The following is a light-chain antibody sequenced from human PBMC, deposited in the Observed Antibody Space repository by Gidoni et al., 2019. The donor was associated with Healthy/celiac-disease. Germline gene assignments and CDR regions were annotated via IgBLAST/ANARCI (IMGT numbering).Light chain of an antibody. CDR2: QDS. V-gene: IGLV3-1*01. J-gene: IGLJ2*01. CDR1: NLGDKY. CDR3: QAWDSSLVV. Sequence: SYELTQPPSVSVSPGQTASITCSGDNLGDKYACWYQPKPGQSPVLVIYQDSKRPSGIPDRFSGSNSGNTATLTISGTQAMDEADYYCQAWDSSLVVFGGGTKLTVL.